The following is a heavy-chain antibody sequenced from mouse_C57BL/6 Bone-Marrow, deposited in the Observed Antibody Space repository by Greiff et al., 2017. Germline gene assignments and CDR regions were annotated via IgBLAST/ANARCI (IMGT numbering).Heavy chain of an antibody. J-gene: IGHJ2*01. Sequence: QVQLQQSGPELVKPGASVKISCKASGYAFSSSWMNWVKQRPGKGLEWIGRIYPGDGDTNYNGKFKRKATLTADKSSSTAYMQLSSLTSEDSAVYFCARWAIEGYWGQGTTLTVSS. V-gene: IGHV1-82*01. CDR3: ARWAIEGY. CDR1: GYAFSSSW. CDR2: IYPGDGDT.